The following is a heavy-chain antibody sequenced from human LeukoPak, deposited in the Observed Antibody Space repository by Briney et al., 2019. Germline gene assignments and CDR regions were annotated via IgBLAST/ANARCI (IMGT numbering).Heavy chain of an antibody. CDR1: GFDFGSYD. V-gene: IGHV3-33*01. CDR3: ARDLNREDFDY. CDR2: IWLDGSAT. D-gene: IGHD1-14*01. Sequence: LGGSLRLSCAASGFDFGSYDMHWVRQAPGKGLEWVAIIWLDGSATYYGDSVKGRFTVSRDNSNNTLYLQMNSLRVEDTAVYYCARDLNREDFDYWGQGTLVAVSS. J-gene: IGHJ4*02.